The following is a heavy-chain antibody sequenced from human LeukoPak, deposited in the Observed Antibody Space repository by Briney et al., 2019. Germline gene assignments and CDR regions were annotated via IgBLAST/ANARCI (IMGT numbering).Heavy chain of an antibody. J-gene: IGHJ4*02. Sequence: SETLSLTCAVYGGSFSGYYWSWIRQPPGKGLEWIGEINHSGSTNYDPSLKSRVTISVDTSKNQFSLKLSSVTAADTAVYYCAARLYSSSWYVDYWGQGTLVTVSS. CDR2: INHSGST. CDR1: GGSFSGYY. V-gene: IGHV4-34*01. D-gene: IGHD6-13*01. CDR3: AARLYSSSWYVDY.